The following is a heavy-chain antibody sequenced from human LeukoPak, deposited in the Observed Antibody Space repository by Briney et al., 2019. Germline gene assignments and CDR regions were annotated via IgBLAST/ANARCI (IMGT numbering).Heavy chain of an antibody. CDR2: ISSSSSYI. CDR1: GFTFSSYA. Sequence: GGSLRLSCAASGFTFSSYAMSWVRQAPGKGLEWVSSISSSSSYIYYADSVKGRFTISRDNAKNSLYLQMDSLRAEDTAIYYCTTDHVGATVEFDSWGQGTLVTVSS. D-gene: IGHD1-26*01. J-gene: IGHJ4*02. CDR3: TTDHVGATVEFDS. V-gene: IGHV3-21*01.